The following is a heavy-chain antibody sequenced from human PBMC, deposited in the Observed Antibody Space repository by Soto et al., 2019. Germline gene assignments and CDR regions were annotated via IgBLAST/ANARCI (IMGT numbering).Heavy chain of an antibody. CDR1: GFTFSSYE. D-gene: IGHD5-18*01. J-gene: IGHJ5*02. Sequence: GGSLRLSCAASGFTFSSYEMNWVRQAPGKGLEWVSYISSSGSTIYYADSVKGRFTISRDNAKNSLYLQMNSLRAEDTAVYYCARVGGSRYGHRSNWFDPWGQGTLVTVSS. V-gene: IGHV3-48*03. CDR3: ARVGGSRYGHRSNWFDP. CDR2: ISSSGSTI.